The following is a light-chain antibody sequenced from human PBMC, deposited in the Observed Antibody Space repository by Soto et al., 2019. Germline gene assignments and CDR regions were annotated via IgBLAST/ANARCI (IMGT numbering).Light chain of an antibody. CDR3: QQLNSYPQT. V-gene: IGKV1-9*01. Sequence: DIQLTQSPSFLSASVGDRVTITCRASQGISSYLAWYQQKPGKAPTLLIYAASTLQSGDPSRFSGSGSGTEFTLTISSLQPEDFATYYCQQLNSYPQTCGGGTKVDIK. CDR1: QGISSY. J-gene: IGKJ4*01. CDR2: AAS.